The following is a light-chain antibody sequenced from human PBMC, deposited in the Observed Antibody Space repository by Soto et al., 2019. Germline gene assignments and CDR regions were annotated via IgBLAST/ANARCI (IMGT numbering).Light chain of an antibody. Sequence: DIQMTQSPSSVSASIGDRVIITCRASRAISNWLAWYQQKPGKAPKLLIYAASSLQSGVPSRFSGSGSGTDFTLTITGLQPEDSATYYCQQASSFPPAFGGGTKVDIK. J-gene: IGKJ4*01. CDR3: QQASSFPPA. CDR1: RAISNW. CDR2: AAS. V-gene: IGKV1D-12*01.